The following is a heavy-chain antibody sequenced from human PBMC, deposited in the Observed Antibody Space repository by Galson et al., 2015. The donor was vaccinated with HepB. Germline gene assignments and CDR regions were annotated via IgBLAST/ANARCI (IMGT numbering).Heavy chain of an antibody. V-gene: IGHV1-69*06. D-gene: IGHD6-13*01. CDR1: GGTFSSYA. Sequence: SVKVSCKASGGTFSSYAISWVRQAPGQGLEWMGGIIPIFGTANYAQKFQGRVTITADKSTSTAYMELSSLRSEDTAVYYCARFGGPSSSVIAAAGSFDSWGRGTLVTVSS. CDR2: IIPIFGTA. CDR3: ARFGGPSSSVIAAAGSFDS. J-gene: IGHJ4*02.